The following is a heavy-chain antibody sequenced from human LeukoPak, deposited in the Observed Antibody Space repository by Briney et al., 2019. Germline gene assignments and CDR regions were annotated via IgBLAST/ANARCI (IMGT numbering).Heavy chain of an antibody. D-gene: IGHD3-10*01. CDR2: IKQDGSEK. CDR1: GFTFSSYA. J-gene: IGHJ4*02. V-gene: IGHV3-7*01. CDR3: ARVTFAYYYAFDY. Sequence: GGSLRLSCAASGFTFSSYAMSWVRQAPGKGLEWVANIKQDGSEKYYVDSVKGRFTISRDNAKNSLYLQMNSLRAEDTAVYYCARVTFAYYYAFDYWGQGTLVTVSS.